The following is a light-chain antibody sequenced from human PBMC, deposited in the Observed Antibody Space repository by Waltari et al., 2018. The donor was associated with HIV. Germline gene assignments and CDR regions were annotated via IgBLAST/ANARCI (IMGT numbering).Light chain of an antibody. CDR2: DDI. J-gene: IGLJ2*01. CDR1: NIGNRR. V-gene: IGLV3-21*02. CDR3: QVWDTNSDHRV. Sequence: SSVLTQTPSVSVAPGQTARITCGGDNIGNRRVHWYQQKPGQAPVLVVYDDIERPSGSPERFSGCRSGNTATLTISRVEVGDEDDDYCQVWDTNSDHRVFGGGTKLTVL.